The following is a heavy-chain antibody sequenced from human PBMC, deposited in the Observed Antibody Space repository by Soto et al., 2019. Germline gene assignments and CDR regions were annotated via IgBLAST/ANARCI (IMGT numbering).Heavy chain of an antibody. Sequence: EVQLLESGGGLVQPGGSLRLSCAASGFTFRTYGMSWVRQAPGKGLEWVSTISDSGGSTYYADSVKGRFTISRDNSKNTLYLQMNSVRVDDTAVYYCPKRGGYYWGQGTLVTVSS. CDR3: PKRGGYY. CDR2: ISDSGGST. CDR1: GFTFRTYG. V-gene: IGHV3-23*01. J-gene: IGHJ4*02.